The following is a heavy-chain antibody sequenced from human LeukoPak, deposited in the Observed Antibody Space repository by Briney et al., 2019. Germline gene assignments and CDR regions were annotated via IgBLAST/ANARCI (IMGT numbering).Heavy chain of an antibody. CDR3: ARDGLFQLPFYYYYYMDV. D-gene: IGHD2-2*01. CDR2: INPNSGNT. J-gene: IGHJ6*03. Sequence: ASVKVSRKASGYTFTSYDINLVRQATGQGLEWMGWINPNSGNTGYAQKFQGRVTMTRNTSISTAYMELSSLRSEDTAVYYCARDGLFQLPFYYYYYMDVWGKGTTITVSS. CDR1: GYTFTSYD. V-gene: IGHV1-8*01.